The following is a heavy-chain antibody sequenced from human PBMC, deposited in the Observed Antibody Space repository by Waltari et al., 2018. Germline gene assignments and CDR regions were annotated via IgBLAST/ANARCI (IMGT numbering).Heavy chain of an antibody. CDR2: IIPIFGTA. J-gene: IGHJ3*02. CDR3: AREGAYCGGDCLGAFDI. D-gene: IGHD2-21*02. V-gene: IGHV1-69*12. Sequence: VQLVQSGAEVKKPGSSVTVSCQPSGGTFTSTATSQLPPAPGQGLEWMGGIIPIFGTANYAQKFQGRVTITADESTSTAYMELSSLRSEDTAVYYCAREGAYCGGDCLGAFDIWGQGTMVTVSS. CDR1: GGTFTSTA.